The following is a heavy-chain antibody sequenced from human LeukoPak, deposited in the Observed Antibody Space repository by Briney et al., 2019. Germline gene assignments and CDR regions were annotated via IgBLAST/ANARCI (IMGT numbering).Heavy chain of an antibody. Sequence: ASVKVSCKASGYTFSGYSMHWVRQAPGQGLEWMGRINPNSGVAYYAQKFQGRVTMTSDTSITTAYMELSSLTSDDTATYYCARDASNWSAFDSWGQGTLVIVSS. J-gene: IGHJ5*01. CDR2: INPNSGVA. V-gene: IGHV1-2*06. CDR3: ARDASNWSAFDS. CDR1: GYTFSGYS. D-gene: IGHD1-20*01.